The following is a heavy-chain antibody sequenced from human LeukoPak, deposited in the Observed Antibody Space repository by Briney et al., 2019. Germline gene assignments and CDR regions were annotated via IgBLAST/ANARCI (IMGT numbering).Heavy chain of an antibody. CDR2: IYTSGTT. CDR1: GGSVRRGNYY. J-gene: IGHJ6*03. V-gene: IGHV4-61*02. Sequence: PSETLSLTCTVSGGSVRRGNYYWTWIRQPAGSGLEWIGRIYTSGTTDYNPSLRTRVTISVDASRNQFSLNLSSVTAADTAVYYCASLYCTNGVCSAGKDYYYMDVWGKGTTVTVSS. CDR3: ASLYCTNGVCSAGKDYYYMDV. D-gene: IGHD2-8*01.